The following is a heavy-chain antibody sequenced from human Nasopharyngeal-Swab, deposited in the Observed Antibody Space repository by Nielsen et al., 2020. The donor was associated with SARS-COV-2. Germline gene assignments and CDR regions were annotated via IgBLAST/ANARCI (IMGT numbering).Heavy chain of an antibody. CDR1: GYSFTSYW. V-gene: IGHV5-51*01. D-gene: IGHD2-2*01. CDR2: IYPGDSDT. J-gene: IGHJ6*03. CDR3: ARQSYCSSTSCYGLDYYYYMDV. Sequence: GASLKISCQGSGYSFTSYWIGWVRPMPGKGLELMGIIYPGDSDTRYSPSFQGQVTISADKSISTAYLQWSSLKASDTAMYYCARQSYCSSTSCYGLDYYYYMDVWGKGTTVTVSS.